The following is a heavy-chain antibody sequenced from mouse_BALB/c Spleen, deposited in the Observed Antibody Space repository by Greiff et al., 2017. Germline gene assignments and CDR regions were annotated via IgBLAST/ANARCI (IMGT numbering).Heavy chain of an antibody. D-gene: IGHD1-1*01. CDR3: ASYGSSYVSYWYFDV. CDR1: GYSITSDYA. V-gene: IGHV3-2*02. CDR2: ISYSGST. Sequence: EVKLEESGPGLVKPSQSLSLTCTVTGYSITSDYAWNWIRQFPGNKLEWMGYISYSGSTSYNPSLKSRISITRDTSKNQFFLQLNSVTTEDTATYYCASYGSSYVSYWYFDVWGAGTTVTVSS. J-gene: IGHJ1*01.